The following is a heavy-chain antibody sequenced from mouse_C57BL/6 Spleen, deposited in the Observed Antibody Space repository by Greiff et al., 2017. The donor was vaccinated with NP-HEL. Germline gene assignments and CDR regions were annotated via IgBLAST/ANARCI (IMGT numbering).Heavy chain of an antibody. D-gene: IGHD1-1*01. CDR2: IDPKNGAT. CDR1: GFNIKDDY. V-gene: IGHV14-4*01. J-gene: IGHJ2*01. CDR3: TLYVYGSSYRFDY. Sequence: VQLQQSGAELVRPGASVKLSCTASGFNIKDDYMHWVKQRPEQGLEWIGWIDPKNGATEYASKFQGKATITADTSSNTAYLQLSSLTSEDTSVDYCTLYVYGSSYRFDYWGQGTTLTVSS.